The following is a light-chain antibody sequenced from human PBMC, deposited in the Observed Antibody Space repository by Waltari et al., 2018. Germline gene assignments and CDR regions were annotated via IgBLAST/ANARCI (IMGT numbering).Light chain of an antibody. Sequence: EIVMTQSPATLSVSPGESATLSCRASQSIRTSLAWYQQTPGQPPRLLIYGASTRATGIPARFSGSGSGTEFTLTISSLQSEDFAVYYCQQYDNWPPWTFGPGTRVEVK. CDR1: QSIRTS. J-gene: IGKJ1*01. CDR3: QQYDNWPPWT. CDR2: GAS. V-gene: IGKV3-15*01.